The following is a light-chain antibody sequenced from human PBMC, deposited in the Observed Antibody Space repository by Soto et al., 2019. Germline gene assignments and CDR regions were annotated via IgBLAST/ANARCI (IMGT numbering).Light chain of an antibody. J-gene: IGLJ3*02. CDR1: SSDIGSYNY. CDR2: EVT. Sequence: QSALNQPASVSGSPGQSITISCTGTSSDIGSYNYVSWYQHCPGKAPRLLIYEVTNRPSGVSNRFSGSKSGNTASLTISGLQAEDDADYYCCSYRSSRTWVFGGGTKVTVL. CDR3: CSYRSSRTWV. V-gene: IGLV2-14*01.